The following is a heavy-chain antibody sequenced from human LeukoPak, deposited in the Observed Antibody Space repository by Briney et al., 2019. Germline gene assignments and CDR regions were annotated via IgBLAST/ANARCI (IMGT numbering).Heavy chain of an antibody. Sequence: GGSLRLSCAASGFTFSSYWMHWVRHAPGKGLEWVSAISGSGGSTYYADSVKGRFAISRDNSKNTLYLQMNSLRAEDTAVYYCVKAYSTGWYHTGGYWGQGTLVTVSS. J-gene: IGHJ4*02. CDR2: ISGSGGST. V-gene: IGHV3-23*01. CDR3: VKAYSTGWYHTGGY. D-gene: IGHD6-19*01. CDR1: GFTFSSYW.